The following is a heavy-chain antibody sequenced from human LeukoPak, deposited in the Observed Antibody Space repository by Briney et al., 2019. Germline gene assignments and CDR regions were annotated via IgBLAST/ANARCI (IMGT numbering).Heavy chain of an antibody. Sequence: PSETLSLTCTVSGGSVSSGSYYWSWVRQAPGKGLEWVANIKQDGGEKYYVDSVKGRFTISRDNAKNSLYLQMNSLRAEDTAVYYCARVVRGVISSWFDPWGQGTLVTVSS. CDR2: IKQDGGEK. D-gene: IGHD3-10*01. CDR1: GGSVSSGSYY. V-gene: IGHV3-7*03. CDR3: ARVVRGVISSWFDP. J-gene: IGHJ5*02.